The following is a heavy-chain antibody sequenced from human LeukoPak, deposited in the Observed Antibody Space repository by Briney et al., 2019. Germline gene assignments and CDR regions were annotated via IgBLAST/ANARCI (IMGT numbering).Heavy chain of an antibody. J-gene: IGHJ6*03. D-gene: IGHD3-16*02. CDR3: ARVIAYAYYYYMDV. Sequence: GGSLRLSCAASAFTFSSYSMNWVRRAPGKGLEWVSSISSNSNYIYYADSVKGRFTISRDNAKNSLYLQMNSLRAEDTAVYYCARVIAYAYYYYMDVWGKGTTVTISS. CDR1: AFTFSSYS. V-gene: IGHV3-21*01. CDR2: ISSNSNYI.